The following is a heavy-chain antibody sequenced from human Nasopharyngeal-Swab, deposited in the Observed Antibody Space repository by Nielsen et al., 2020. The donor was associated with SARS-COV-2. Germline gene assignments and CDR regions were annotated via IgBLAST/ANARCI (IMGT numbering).Heavy chain of an antibody. J-gene: IGHJ5*02. D-gene: IGHD2-15*01. CDR3: ARDLPPVGCSGGSCYSP. Sequence: GESLKISCAASGFTFSSYGMHWVRQAPGKGLEWVAVIWYDGSNKYCADSVKGRFTISRDNSKNTLYLQMNSLRAEDTAVYYCARDLPPVGCSGGSCYSPWGQGTLVTVSS. CDR2: IWYDGSNK. CDR1: GFTFSSYG. V-gene: IGHV3-33*01.